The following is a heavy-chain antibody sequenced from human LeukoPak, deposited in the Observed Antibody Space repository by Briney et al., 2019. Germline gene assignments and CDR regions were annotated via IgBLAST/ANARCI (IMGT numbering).Heavy chain of an antibody. V-gene: IGHV4-59*12. CDR3: ARGRRVFGVVILNHNWFDP. Sequence: SETLSLTCTVSGGSISSYYWSWIRQPPGKGLEWIGYIYYSGSTNYNPSLKSRVTISVDTSKNQFSLKLSSVTAADTAVYYCARGRRVFGVVILNHNWFDPWGQGTLVTVSS. D-gene: IGHD3-3*01. CDR1: GGSISSYY. CDR2: IYYSGST. J-gene: IGHJ5*02.